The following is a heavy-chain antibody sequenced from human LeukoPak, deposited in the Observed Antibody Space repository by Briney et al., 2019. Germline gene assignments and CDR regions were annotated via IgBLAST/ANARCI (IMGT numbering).Heavy chain of an antibody. J-gene: IGHJ4*02. CDR3: ARHRSGWLQSSFDY. Sequence: ASVKVSCKASGYTFTSYGISWVRQAPGQGLEWMGWISAYNGNTNYAQELQGRVTMTTDTSTSTAYMELRSLRSDDTAVYYCARHRSGWLQSSFDYWGQGTLVTVSS. CDR1: GYTFTSYG. V-gene: IGHV1-18*01. CDR2: ISAYNGNT. D-gene: IGHD5-24*01.